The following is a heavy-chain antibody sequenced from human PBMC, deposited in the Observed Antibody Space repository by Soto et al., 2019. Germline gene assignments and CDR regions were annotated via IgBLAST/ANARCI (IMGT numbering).Heavy chain of an antibody. V-gene: IGHV4-4*02. D-gene: IGHD3-16*01. CDR3: ARYSASGLHHSFPLDV. CDR2: IYQTGIT. Sequence: TSETLSLTCAVSGDSISSSNWWTWVRQPPGKGLEWIGAIYQTGITNSNPSLKSRVTMSIDKSKNQFSLKLTSVTAADTAVYYCARYSASGLHHSFPLDVWGQGTTVTVS. J-gene: IGHJ6*02. CDR1: GDSISSSNW.